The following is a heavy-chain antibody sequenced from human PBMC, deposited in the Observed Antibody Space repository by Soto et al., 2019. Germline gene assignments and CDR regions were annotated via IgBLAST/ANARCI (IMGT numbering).Heavy chain of an antibody. CDR1: GFTFSSYW. D-gene: IGHD3-9*01. J-gene: IGHJ6*02. Sequence: PGGSLRPSCAASGFTFSSYWMHWVRPAAGKGLVWVSRINSDGSSTSYADSVKGRFTISRGNAKNTLYLQMNSLRAEDTAVYYCARDQEVDDIFTGPRYGMDVWGQGTTVTVSS. CDR3: ARDQEVDDIFTGPRYGMDV. CDR2: INSDGSST. V-gene: IGHV3-74*01.